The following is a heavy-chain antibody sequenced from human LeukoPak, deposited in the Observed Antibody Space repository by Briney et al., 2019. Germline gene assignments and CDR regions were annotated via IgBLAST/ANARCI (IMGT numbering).Heavy chain of an antibody. J-gene: IGHJ6*02. CDR3: VRNNAMDV. Sequence: PGGSLRLSCAASGFTFSSYGMHWVRQVPGRGPEWVANVNRDGSETYYLDSVKGRFTISRDNAKNSLYLQMNSLRAEDTALYYCVRNNAMDVWGQGTTVIVSS. V-gene: IGHV3-7*03. CDR1: GFTFSSYG. D-gene: IGHD2-8*01. CDR2: VNRDGSET.